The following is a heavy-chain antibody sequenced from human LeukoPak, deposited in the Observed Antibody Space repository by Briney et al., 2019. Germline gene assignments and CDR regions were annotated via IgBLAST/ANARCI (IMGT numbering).Heavy chain of an antibody. Sequence: PSGSLSLTCGLPGGSVTNTNSWTWVPQPPGKGLEWIREVHLDGRTNYKPSLESRLTMSVDVSENQVSLKLTSVTAADTAVYYCAREGGFYRPLDYSGQGTLVTVSS. D-gene: IGHD3-3*01. CDR2: VHLDGRT. V-gene: IGHV4-4*02. J-gene: IGHJ4*02. CDR1: GGSVTNTNS. CDR3: AREGGFYRPLDY.